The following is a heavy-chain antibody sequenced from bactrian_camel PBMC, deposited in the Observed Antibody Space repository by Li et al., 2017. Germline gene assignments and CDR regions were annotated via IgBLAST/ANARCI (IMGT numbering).Heavy chain of an antibody. J-gene: IGHJ4*01. D-gene: IGHD1*01. CDR2: IYTGGTPT. CDR3: AADRDGDWCIWDPWVRSCYDY. CDR1: GFTSGLTLETKC. Sequence: QLVESGRGSVQQGGSLNVSCLASGFTSGLTLETKCMGWFRQAPGKEREAVAMIYTGGTPTYYADSVKGRFTLSKDNAKNTLYLQMNSLKPEDTAMYYCAADRDGDWCIWDPWVRSCYDYWGQGTQVTVS. V-gene: IGHV3S28*01.